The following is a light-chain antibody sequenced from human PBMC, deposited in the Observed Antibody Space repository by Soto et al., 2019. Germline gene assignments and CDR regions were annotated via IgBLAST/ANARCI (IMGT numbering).Light chain of an antibody. CDR2: GTS. Sequence: EIVLTQSPGTLSLSPGERATLSCRASQSVSSNYLAWYQQKPGQAPRPLIYGTSTRAPGIPDRFSGSGSGTDFTLTISRLEPEDFAVYYCQQYGSSSTFGQGTKVEI. J-gene: IGKJ1*01. V-gene: IGKV3-20*01. CDR1: QSVSSNY. CDR3: QQYGSSST.